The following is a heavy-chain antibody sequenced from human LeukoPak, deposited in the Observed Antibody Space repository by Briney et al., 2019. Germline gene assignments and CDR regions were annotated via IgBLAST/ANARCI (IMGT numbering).Heavy chain of an antibody. Sequence: GGSLRLSCAASGFTFNNAWMSWVRQAPGKGLEWVGRIKSKTDGDTTDYAAPVKGRFTISRDDSKNTLYLQMNSLRAEDTAVYYCAKGYSYGYAPGCFDYWGQGTLVTVPS. J-gene: IGHJ4*02. D-gene: IGHD5-18*01. CDR1: GFTFNNAW. V-gene: IGHV3-15*01. CDR2: IKSKTDGDTT. CDR3: AKGYSYGYAPGCFDY.